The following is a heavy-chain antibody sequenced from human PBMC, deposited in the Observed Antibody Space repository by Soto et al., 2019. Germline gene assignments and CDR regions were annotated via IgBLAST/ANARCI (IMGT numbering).Heavy chain of an antibody. CDR2: MYYSGST. V-gene: IGHV4-39*01. D-gene: IGHD3-10*01. CDR1: GRSISSSSYY. Sequence: SETLSLTCTVSGRSISSSSYYCGWIRQPPGMGLEYIVSMYYSGSTYYNPSLKSRVTISVDTSKNQFSLKLSSVTAADTAIYYCARRPSGSYSDYWGQGTLVTVS. CDR3: ARRPSGSYSDY. J-gene: IGHJ4*02.